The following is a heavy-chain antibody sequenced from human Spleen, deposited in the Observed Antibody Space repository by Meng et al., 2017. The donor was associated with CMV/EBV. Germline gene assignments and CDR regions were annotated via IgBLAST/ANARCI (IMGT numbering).Heavy chain of an antibody. CDR1: GSSLSTSGVG. D-gene: IGHD6-13*01. CDR2: IYWDDDK. CDR3: AHSGSWYGVDY. V-gene: IGHV2-5*02. Sequence: QITLKESGXTLVKXXXTLTPPCTFSGSSLSTSGVGVGWFRHPPGKALEWLALIYWDDDKRYSPSLKSRLTITKATSKNQVVLTMTNMDPVDTATYYCAHSGSWYGVDYWRQGTLVTVSS. J-gene: IGHJ4*02.